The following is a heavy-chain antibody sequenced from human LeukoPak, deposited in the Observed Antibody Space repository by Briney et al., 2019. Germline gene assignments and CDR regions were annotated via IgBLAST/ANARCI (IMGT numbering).Heavy chain of an antibody. D-gene: IGHD4-17*01. J-gene: IGHJ4*02. Sequence: GGSLRLSCAASGFTFSSYSMNWVRQAPGKGLEWVSSISGSGLSTYYADSVKGRFTISRDNSKNTLYLQMNSLRAEDTAVYYCARDSDYGDYFDYWGQGTLVTVSS. CDR1: GFTFSSYS. CDR2: ISGSGLST. V-gene: IGHV3-23*01. CDR3: ARDSDYGDYFDY.